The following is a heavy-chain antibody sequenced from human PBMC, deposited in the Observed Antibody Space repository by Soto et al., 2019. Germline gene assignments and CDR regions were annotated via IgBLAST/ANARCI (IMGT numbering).Heavy chain of an antibody. CDR3: ARGVLH. J-gene: IGHJ4*02. Sequence: QVQLQESGPGLVKPSQTLSLTCTVSGGSISSGGYYWSWIRQHPGKGLEWIGSIYYSGSTYYNPSPXRXXTISVDTSKNQCSLKLSSVTAADTAVYYCARGVLHWGQGTLVTVSS. D-gene: IGHD3-16*01. CDR2: IYYSGST. CDR1: GGSISSGGYY. V-gene: IGHV4-31*03.